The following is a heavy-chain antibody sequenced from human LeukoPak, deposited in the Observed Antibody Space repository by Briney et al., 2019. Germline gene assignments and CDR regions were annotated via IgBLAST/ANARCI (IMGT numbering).Heavy chain of an antibody. Sequence: GASVKVSCKASGYTFTSYGISWVRQAPGQGLEWMGWISAYNGNTNYAQKLQGRVIMTTDTSTSTAYMELRSLRSDDTAVYYCARDAPDIVVVPAARLTAFDIWGQGTMVTVSS. D-gene: IGHD2-2*01. CDR2: ISAYNGNT. J-gene: IGHJ3*02. V-gene: IGHV1-18*01. CDR1: GYTFTSYG. CDR3: ARDAPDIVVVPAARLTAFDI.